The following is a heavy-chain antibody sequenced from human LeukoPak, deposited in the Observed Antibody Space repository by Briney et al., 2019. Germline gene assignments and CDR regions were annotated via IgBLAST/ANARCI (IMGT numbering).Heavy chain of an antibody. CDR1: GGSISSYY. V-gene: IGHV4-59*08. J-gene: IGHJ4*02. CDR3: ARSAEIDYDSSGYYYHYYFDY. Sequence: SETLSLTCTVSGGSISSYYWSWIRQPPGKGPDWIGYVYYSGSTNYKPSLNSRVTFSVDTSNNQCSLKLSYVTAAATSVYYCARSAEIDYDSSGYYYHYYFDYWGQGSLVTVSS. CDR2: VYYSGST. D-gene: IGHD3-22*01.